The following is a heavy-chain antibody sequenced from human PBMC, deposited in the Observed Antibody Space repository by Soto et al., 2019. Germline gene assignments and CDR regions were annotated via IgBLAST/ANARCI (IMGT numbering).Heavy chain of an antibody. Sequence: QVQLVESGGGVVQPGRSLRLSCAASGFTFSSYGMHWVRQAPGKGLEWVAVISYDGSNKYYADSVKGRFTISRDNSKNTLYLQMNSLRAEDTAVYYCATPDGARLMMGDFQHWGQGTLVTVSS. CDR3: ATPDGARLMMGDFQH. CDR2: ISYDGSNK. D-gene: IGHD1-26*01. J-gene: IGHJ1*01. CDR1: GFTFSSYG. V-gene: IGHV3-30*03.